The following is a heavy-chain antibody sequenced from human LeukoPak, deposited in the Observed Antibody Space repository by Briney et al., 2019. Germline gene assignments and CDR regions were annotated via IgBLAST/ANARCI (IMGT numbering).Heavy chain of an antibody. D-gene: IGHD3-16*02. CDR2: IWYDGTNK. CDR3: AKSYSYCYDY. J-gene: IGHJ4*02. Sequence: PGGSLRLSSVASGFTFSTDGMHWVGQAQGRGLDWVAFIWYDGTNKYYADSVKGRFIISRDNSKNTLYLQMNSLRLEDTAVYYCAKSYSYCYDYWGQGTLVTVSS. V-gene: IGHV3-30*02. CDR1: GFTFSTDG.